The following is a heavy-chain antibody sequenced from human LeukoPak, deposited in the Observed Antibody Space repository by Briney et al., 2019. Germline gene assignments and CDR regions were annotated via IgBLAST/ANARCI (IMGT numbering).Heavy chain of an antibody. D-gene: IGHD3-10*01. CDR1: GYTFTSYD. V-gene: IGHV1-8*03. CDR2: MNPNSGNT. CDR3: ARRRVTMVRGVPKPYYYYYMDV. Sequence: ASVEVSCKASGYTFTSYDINWVRQATGQGLEWMGWMNPNSGNTGYAQKFQGRVTITRNTSISTAYMELSSLRSEDTAVYYCARRRVTMVRGVPKPYYYYYMDVWGKGTTVTVSS. J-gene: IGHJ6*03.